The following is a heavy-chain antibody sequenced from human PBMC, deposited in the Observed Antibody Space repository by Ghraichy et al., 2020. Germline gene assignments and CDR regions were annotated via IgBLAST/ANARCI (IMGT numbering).Heavy chain of an antibody. CDR3: ARDISKLLGYGMDV. D-gene: IGHD2-21*01. CDR1: GFTFSSYE. CDR2: ISSSGSTI. J-gene: IGHJ6*02. Sequence: LSLTCAASGFTFSSYEMNWVRQAPGKGLEWVSYISSSGSTIYYADSVKGRFTISRDNATNSLYLQMNSLRAEDTAVYYCARDISKLLGYGMDVWGQGTTVTVSS. V-gene: IGHV3-48*03.